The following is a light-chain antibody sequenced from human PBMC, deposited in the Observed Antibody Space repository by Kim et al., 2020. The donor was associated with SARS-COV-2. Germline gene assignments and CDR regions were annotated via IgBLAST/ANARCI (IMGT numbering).Light chain of an antibody. CDR2: GAS. CDR3: QQSKSFPRT. CDR1: QGISNA. V-gene: IGKV1-9*01. J-gene: IGKJ5*01. Sequence: DIQLTQSPSFLSASVGDRVTITCRASQGISNALAWYQQRPGKAPTLLIYGASTLRSGVPSRFSGSGSGAEFSLTISSLQAEDFATYFCQQSKSFPRTFGQGTRLEIK.